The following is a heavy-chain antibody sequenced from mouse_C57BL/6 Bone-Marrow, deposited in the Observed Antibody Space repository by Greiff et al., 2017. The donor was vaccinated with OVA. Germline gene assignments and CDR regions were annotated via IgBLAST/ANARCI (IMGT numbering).Heavy chain of an antibody. J-gene: IGHJ4*01. Sequence: QVQLQQPGAELVKPGASVKLSCKASGYTFTSYWMHWVKQRPGQGLEWIGMIHPNSGSTNYNEKFKSKATLTVAKSSSTAYMQLNSLTSEDSAVXSRTSDYDGSSPYYAMDYWGQGTSVTVSS. CDR1: GYTFTSYW. CDR2: IHPNSGST. CDR3: TSDYDGSSPYYAMDY. D-gene: IGHD1-1*01. V-gene: IGHV1-64*01.